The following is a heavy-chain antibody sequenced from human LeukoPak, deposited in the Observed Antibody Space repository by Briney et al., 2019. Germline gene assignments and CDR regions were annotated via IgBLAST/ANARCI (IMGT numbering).Heavy chain of an antibody. CDR2: ISSSGSTI. D-gene: IGHD2-21*02. V-gene: IGHV3-11*01. J-gene: IGHJ6*02. Sequence: PGGSLRLSCAASGFTFSDYYMSWIRQAPGEGLEWVSYISSSGSTIYYADSVKGRFTISRDNAKNTLYLQMNGLRTEDTAVYYCARATDYYGMDVWGQGTTVTVSS. CDR1: GFTFSDYY. CDR3: ARATDYYGMDV.